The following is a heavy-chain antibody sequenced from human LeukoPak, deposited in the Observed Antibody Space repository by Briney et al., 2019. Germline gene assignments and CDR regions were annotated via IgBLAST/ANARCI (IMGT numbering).Heavy chain of an antibody. CDR3: AKAVGELYPLSGY. CDR2: ISSSGATK. D-gene: IGHD3-10*01. CDR1: GFTFSSFE. J-gene: IGHJ4*02. V-gene: IGHV3-48*03. Sequence: QPGGSLRLSCGASGFTFSSFEMNWVRQTPGKGLEWVSYISSSGATKYYADSVKGRFTISRDNSKNTLYLQMNSLRPEDTAVYYCAKAVGELYPLSGYWGQGTLVTVSS.